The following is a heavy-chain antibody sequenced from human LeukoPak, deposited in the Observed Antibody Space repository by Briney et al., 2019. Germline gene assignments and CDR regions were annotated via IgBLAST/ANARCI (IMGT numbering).Heavy chain of an antibody. D-gene: IGHD4-17*01. CDR2: IYYSGST. Sequence: SETLSLTSTVSGGSISSYYWSSIRQHPGKGLEWIGYIYYSGSTNYNPSLKSRVTISVDTSKNQFSLKLSSVTAADTAVYYCAQGAGDGYFQHWGQGTRVTVSS. CDR1: GGSISSYY. V-gene: IGHV4-59*01. J-gene: IGHJ1*01. CDR3: AQGAGDGYFQH.